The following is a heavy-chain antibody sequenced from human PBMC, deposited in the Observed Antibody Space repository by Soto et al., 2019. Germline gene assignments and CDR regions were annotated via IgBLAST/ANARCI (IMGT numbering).Heavy chain of an antibody. Sequence: GASVKVSCKASGGSFSTYAISWVRQAPGQGXEWMGGIIPIFGTPNYAQKFQGRVTITADRSTSTAYLELNSLRSEDTAVYYCAAPRTDGYKVPDPSTYYYYGLDVWGQGTTVTVSS. V-gene: IGHV1-69*06. CDR2: IIPIFGTP. CDR1: GGSFSTYA. J-gene: IGHJ6*02. CDR3: AAPRTDGYKVPDPSTYYYYGLDV. D-gene: IGHD5-12*01.